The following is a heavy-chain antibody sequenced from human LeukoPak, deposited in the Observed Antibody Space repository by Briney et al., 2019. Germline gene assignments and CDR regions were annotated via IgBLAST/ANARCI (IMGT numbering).Heavy chain of an antibody. V-gene: IGHV3-11*04. D-gene: IGHD6-13*01. CDR3: ARTYSSSWLRYYYYYYYMDV. J-gene: IGHJ6*03. CDR1: GFTFSDYY. Sequence: GGSLRLSCAASGFTFSDYYMSWIRQAPGKGLEWVSYISSSGSTIYYADSVKDRFTISRDNAKNSLYLQMNSLRAEDTAVYYCARTYSSSWLRYYYYYYYMDVWGKGTTVTVSS. CDR2: ISSSGSTI.